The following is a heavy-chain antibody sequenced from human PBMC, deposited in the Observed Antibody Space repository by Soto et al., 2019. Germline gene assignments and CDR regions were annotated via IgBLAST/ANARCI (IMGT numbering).Heavy chain of an antibody. Sequence: LRLSCAASGFTFSSYSMNWVRQAPGKGLEWVSYISSSSTIYYADSVKGRFTISRDNAKNSLYLQMNSLRDEDTAVYYCAREWNPLNWFDPWGQGTLVTVSS. J-gene: IGHJ5*02. CDR3: AREWNPLNWFDP. CDR2: ISSSSTI. V-gene: IGHV3-48*02. CDR1: GFTFSSYS. D-gene: IGHD1-1*01.